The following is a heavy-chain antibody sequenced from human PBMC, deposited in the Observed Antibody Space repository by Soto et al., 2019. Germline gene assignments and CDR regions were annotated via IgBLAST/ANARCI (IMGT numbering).Heavy chain of an antibody. CDR1: GYTFTSYD. CDR2: MNPNSGNT. V-gene: IGHV1-8*01. D-gene: IGHD3-3*01. Sequence: QVQLVQSGAEVKKPGASVKVSCKASGYTFTSYDINWVRQATGQGLEWMGWMNPNSGNTGYAQKFQGRVTMTRNTSISTAYMELSSLRSEDTAVYYCARVPRGDPHKPYDFWSGYNSYYYYYYMDVWGKGTTVTVSS. J-gene: IGHJ6*03. CDR3: ARVPRGDPHKPYDFWSGYNSYYYYYYMDV.